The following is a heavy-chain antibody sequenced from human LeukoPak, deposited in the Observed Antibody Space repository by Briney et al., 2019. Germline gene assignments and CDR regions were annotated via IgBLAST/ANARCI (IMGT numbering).Heavy chain of an antibody. Sequence: SETLSLTCTVSGGSISSYYWSWIRQPPGKGLEWIGYIYYSGSTNYNPSLKSRVTISVDTSKNQFSLKLSSVTAADTAVYYCARDSSGWYDYWGQGTLVTVSS. V-gene: IGHV4-59*12. CDR1: GGSISSYY. D-gene: IGHD6-19*01. CDR2: IYYSGST. J-gene: IGHJ4*02. CDR3: ARDSSGWYDY.